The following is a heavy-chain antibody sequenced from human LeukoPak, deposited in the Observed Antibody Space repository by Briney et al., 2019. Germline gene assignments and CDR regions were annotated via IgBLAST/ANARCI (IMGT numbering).Heavy chain of an antibody. Sequence: GATVKISCKASGYTFTDYYMHWVQQAPGKGLEWMGRVDPEDGETIYAEKFQGRVTITADTSTDTAYMELSSLRSEDTAVYYCATPGGYSSSWSGSPTDYWGQGTLVTVSS. J-gene: IGHJ4*02. CDR2: VDPEDGET. CDR3: ATPGGYSSSWSGSPTDY. V-gene: IGHV1-69-2*01. CDR1: GYTFTDYY. D-gene: IGHD6-13*01.